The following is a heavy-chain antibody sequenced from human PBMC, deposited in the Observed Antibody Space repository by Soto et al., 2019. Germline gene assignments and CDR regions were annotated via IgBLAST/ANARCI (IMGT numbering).Heavy chain of an antibody. CDR3: ARMFHCSGGTCPFDY. CDR2: VDWDDDK. J-gene: IGHJ4*02. Sequence: VSVPTLVNPTQTLTLTCTFSGFSLSTTGMRVSWIRQPPGKALERLARVDWDDDKFYTTSLKTRLTISKDSSKSQVVLKTTNMEPVDTGTYYCARMFHCSGGTCPFDYWGQGALVTVSS. CDR1: GFSLSTTGMR. V-gene: IGHV2-70*04. D-gene: IGHD2-15*01.